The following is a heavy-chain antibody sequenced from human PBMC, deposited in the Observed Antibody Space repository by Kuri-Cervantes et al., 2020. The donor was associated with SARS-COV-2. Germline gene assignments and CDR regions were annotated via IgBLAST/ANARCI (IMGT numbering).Heavy chain of an antibody. CDR1: GGSFSGYY. V-gene: IGHV4-34*01. CDR3: ARSAVRMVRGVIHY. J-gene: IGHJ4*02. Sequence: GSLRLSCAVYGGSFSGYYWSWIRQPPGKGLEWTGEINHSGSTNYNPSLKSRVTISVDTSKNQFSLKLSSVTAADTAVYYCARSAVRMVRGVIHYWGQGTLVTVSS. CDR2: INHSGST. D-gene: IGHD3-10*01.